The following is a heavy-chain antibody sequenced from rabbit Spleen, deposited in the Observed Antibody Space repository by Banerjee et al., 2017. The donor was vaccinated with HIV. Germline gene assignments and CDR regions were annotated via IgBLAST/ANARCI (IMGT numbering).Heavy chain of an antibody. J-gene: IGHJ4*01. CDR1: GFTLSSYYM. V-gene: IGHV1S45*01. CDR2: IYPGFGIT. D-gene: IGHD4-1*01. CDR3: ARDLAGVIGWNFNL. Sequence: QEQLKESGGGLVQPGGSLKLSCKASGFTLSSYYMNWVRQAPGKGLEWIGYIYPGFGITNYANSVKGRFTISKTSSTTVTLQMTSLTAADTATYFCARDLAGVIGWNFNLWGPGTLVTVS.